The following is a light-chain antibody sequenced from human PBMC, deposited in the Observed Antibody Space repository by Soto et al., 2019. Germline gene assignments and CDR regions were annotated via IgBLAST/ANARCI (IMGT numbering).Light chain of an antibody. CDR3: CSYAGSYSVV. CDR2: DVS. Sequence: QSVLTQPRSVSGSPGQSVTISCTGTSSVVGGYNYVSWYQQHPGKAPKLMIYDVSKRPSGVPDRFSGSKSGNTASLTISGLQAEDEADYYCCSYAGSYSVVFGGGTQLTVL. V-gene: IGLV2-11*01. J-gene: IGLJ2*01. CDR1: SSVVGGYNY.